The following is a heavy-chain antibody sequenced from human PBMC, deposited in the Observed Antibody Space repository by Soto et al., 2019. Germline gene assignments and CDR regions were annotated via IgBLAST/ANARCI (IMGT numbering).Heavy chain of an antibody. V-gene: IGHV4-39*07. J-gene: IGHJ5*02. Sequence: SETLSLTCTVSGGSISSSSYYWGWIRQPPGKGLEWIGSIYYSGSTYYNQSLKSRVTISVDRSKNQFSLKLSSVTAADTAVFYCARDRGFWSGYLNWFDPWGQGTLVTVSS. CDR3: ARDRGFWSGYLNWFDP. CDR1: GGSISSSSYY. D-gene: IGHD3-3*01. CDR2: IYYSGST.